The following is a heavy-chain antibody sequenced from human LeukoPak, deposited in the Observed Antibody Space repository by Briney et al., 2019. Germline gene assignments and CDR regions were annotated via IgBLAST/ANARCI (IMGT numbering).Heavy chain of an antibody. CDR2: IYYSGST. Sequence: PSETLSLTCAVYGGSFSGYYWSWIRQPPGKGLEWIGYIYYSGSTYYNPSLKSRVTISVDTSKNQFSLKLSSVTAADTAVYYCARDYGYSSYGWFDPWGQGTLVTVSS. CDR1: GGSFSGYY. D-gene: IGHD6-19*01. J-gene: IGHJ5*02. V-gene: IGHV4-30-4*01. CDR3: ARDYGYSSYGWFDP.